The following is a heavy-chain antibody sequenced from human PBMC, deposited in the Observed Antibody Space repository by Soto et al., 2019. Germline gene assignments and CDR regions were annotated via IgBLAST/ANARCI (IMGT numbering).Heavy chain of an antibody. Sequence: GESLKISCKGSGDSFTSYRIGWVRQMPGKGLEWMGIIYPGESNTRYSPSFQGQVTISADKSIGTAFLQWSSLKASDTAMYYCASGYSYGYWSPNYYGMDVWGQGTTVTVSS. V-gene: IGHV5-51*01. D-gene: IGHD5-18*01. J-gene: IGHJ6*02. CDR2: IYPGESNT. CDR1: GDSFTSYR. CDR3: ASGYSYGYWSPNYYGMDV.